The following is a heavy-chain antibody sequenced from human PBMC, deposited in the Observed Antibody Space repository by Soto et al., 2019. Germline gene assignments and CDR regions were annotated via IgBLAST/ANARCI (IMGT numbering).Heavy chain of an antibody. V-gene: IGHV3-23*01. D-gene: IGHD3-16*02. CDR3: ANLHLGELSPLDY. Sequence: GGSLRLSCAASGFTFSSYAMSWVRQAPGKGLEWVSAISGSGGSTYYADSVKGRFTISRDNSKNTLYLQMNSLRAEDTAVYYCANLHLGELSPLDYWGQGTLVTVSS. CDR2: ISGSGGST. J-gene: IGHJ4*02. CDR1: GFTFSSYA.